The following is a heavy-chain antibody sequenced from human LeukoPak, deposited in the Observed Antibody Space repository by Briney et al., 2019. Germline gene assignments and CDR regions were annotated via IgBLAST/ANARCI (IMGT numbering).Heavy chain of an antibody. CDR3: ARRPPYDFWSGYLGAFDI. CDR2: IYPGDSDT. Sequence: GESLKISCKGSGYSFTSYWIGWVRQMPGKGLEWMGIIYPGDSDTRYSPSFQGQVTISADKSISTAYLQWSSLKASDTAMYYCARRPPYDFWSGYLGAFDIWGRGTMVTVSS. V-gene: IGHV5-51*01. D-gene: IGHD3-3*01. CDR1: GYSFTSYW. J-gene: IGHJ3*02.